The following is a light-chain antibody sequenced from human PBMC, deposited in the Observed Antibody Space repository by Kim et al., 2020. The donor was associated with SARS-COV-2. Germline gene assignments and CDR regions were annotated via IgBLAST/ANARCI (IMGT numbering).Light chain of an antibody. V-gene: IGKV3-15*01. CDR2: GAS. CDR1: QSVTSK. Sequence: IVVTQSPATLSVSPGERATLSCRARQSVTSKLAWYQQKPGQAPRLLIYGASTRATGIPARFSGSGSGTEFTLTISSLQSEDSAIYYCQQYNNWPRTFGQGTKLEI. CDR3: QQYNNWPRT. J-gene: IGKJ2*01.